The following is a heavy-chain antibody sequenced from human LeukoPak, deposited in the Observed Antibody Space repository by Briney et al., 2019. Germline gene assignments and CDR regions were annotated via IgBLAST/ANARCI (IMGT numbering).Heavy chain of an antibody. V-gene: IGHV3-23*01. CDR3: AKGGYYYDSSGEEPYYFDY. D-gene: IGHD3-22*01. Sequence: PGGSLTLSCAASGFTFSSYAMSWVRQAPGKGLEWVSAISGSGGSTYYADSVKGRFTISRDNSKNTLSLQMNSLRAEDTAVYYCAKGGYYYDSSGEEPYYFDYWGQGTLVTVSS. CDR1: GFTFSSYA. CDR2: ISGSGGST. J-gene: IGHJ4*02.